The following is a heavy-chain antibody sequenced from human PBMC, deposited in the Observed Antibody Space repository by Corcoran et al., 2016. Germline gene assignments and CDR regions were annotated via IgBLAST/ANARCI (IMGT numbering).Heavy chain of an antibody. V-gene: IGHV1-18*01. D-gene: IGHD2-21*01. CDR2: ISAYNGNT. CDR3: AKECPIAIGLSSRYALFDASHI. Sequence: QVQLVQSGAEVKKPGASVKVSCKASGYTFTSYGISWVRQAPGQGLEWMGWISAYNGNTNYAQKLQGRVTMTTDTSTSTAYMELRSLRSDDTAVYYCAKECPIAIGLSSRYALFDASHICGQGTMVTVSS. J-gene: IGHJ3*02. CDR1: GYTFTSYG.